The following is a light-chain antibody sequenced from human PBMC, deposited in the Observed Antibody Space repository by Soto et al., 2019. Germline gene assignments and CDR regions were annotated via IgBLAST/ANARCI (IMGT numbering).Light chain of an antibody. CDR2: FNN. Sequence: QSVVTQPPSASGTPGQRVTISCSGSSSNIGSNIVNWYQHLPGTAPKLLISFNNQRPSGVPDRFSGSKSGTSASLAISGLQSEDEADYYCAVWDDTLNGVIFGGGTQLTVL. J-gene: IGLJ2*01. V-gene: IGLV1-44*01. CDR1: SSNIGSNI. CDR3: AVWDDTLNGVI.